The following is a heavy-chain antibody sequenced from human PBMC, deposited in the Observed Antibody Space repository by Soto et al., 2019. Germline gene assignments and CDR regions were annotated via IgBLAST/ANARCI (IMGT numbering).Heavy chain of an antibody. Sequence: GGSLRLSCAASGFTVSSNYMSWVRQAPGKGLERVSVIYSGGSTYYADSVKGRFTISRDNSKNTLYLQMNSLRAEDTAVYYCAKGGILWFGETTYFDYWGQGTLVTVSS. D-gene: IGHD3-10*01. CDR3: AKGGILWFGETTYFDY. V-gene: IGHV3-66*01. J-gene: IGHJ4*02. CDR2: IYSGGST. CDR1: GFTVSSNY.